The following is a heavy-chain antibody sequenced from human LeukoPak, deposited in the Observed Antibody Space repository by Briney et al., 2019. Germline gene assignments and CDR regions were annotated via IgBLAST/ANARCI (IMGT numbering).Heavy chain of an antibody. CDR2: IYYSGST. J-gene: IGHJ4*02. CDR3: ARMVGIYSSDRYFDY. Sequence: SETLSLTCTVSGGSISSYYWSWIRQPPGKGLEWIGYIYYSGSTNYNPSLKSRVTISVDTSKNQFSLKLSSVTAADTAVYCCARMVGIYSSDRYFDYWGQGTLVTVSS. V-gene: IGHV4-59*01. CDR1: GGSISSYY. D-gene: IGHD6-19*01.